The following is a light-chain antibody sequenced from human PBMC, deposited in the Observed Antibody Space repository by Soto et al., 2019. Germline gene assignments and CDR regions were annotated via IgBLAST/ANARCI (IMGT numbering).Light chain of an antibody. J-gene: IGLJ2*01. Sequence: SYELTQPPSVSVARGNTARITCGGNNIGSKSVHWYQQKPGQAPVLVIYYDSDRPSGIPERFSGSNSGNTATLTISRVEAGDEADYYCQVWDSSSVVFGGGTKLTVL. V-gene: IGLV3-21*04. CDR2: YDS. CDR3: QVWDSSSVV. CDR1: NIGSKS.